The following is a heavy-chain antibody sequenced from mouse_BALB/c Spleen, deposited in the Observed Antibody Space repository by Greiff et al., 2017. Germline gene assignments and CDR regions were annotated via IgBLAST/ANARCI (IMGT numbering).Heavy chain of an antibody. Sequence: QVQLQQSGAELVEPGASVKLSCKASGYTFTSYWMHWVRQRPGQGLEWLGEINPSNGRTNYNEKFKSKATLTVDKSSSTAYMQLSSLTSEDSAVYCGARWLLPYFDDWGQGTTLTVSS. CDR3: ARWLLPYFDD. CDR2: INPSNGRT. J-gene: IGHJ2*01. CDR1: GYTFTSYW. V-gene: IGHV1S81*02. D-gene: IGHD2-3*01.